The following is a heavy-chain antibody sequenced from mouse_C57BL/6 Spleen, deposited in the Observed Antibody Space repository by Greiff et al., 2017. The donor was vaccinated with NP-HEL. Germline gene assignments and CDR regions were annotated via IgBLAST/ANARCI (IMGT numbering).Heavy chain of an antibody. J-gene: IGHJ2*01. CDR1: GYTFTDYY. Sequence: VQLQQSGPELVKPGASVKISCKASGYTFTDYYMNWVKQSHGKSLEWIGDINPNNGGTSYNQKFKGKATLTVDKSSSTAYMELRSLTSEDSAVYYCARITTVSYYFDYWGQGTTLTVSS. V-gene: IGHV1-26*01. CDR2: INPNNGGT. CDR3: ARITTVSYYFDY. D-gene: IGHD1-1*01.